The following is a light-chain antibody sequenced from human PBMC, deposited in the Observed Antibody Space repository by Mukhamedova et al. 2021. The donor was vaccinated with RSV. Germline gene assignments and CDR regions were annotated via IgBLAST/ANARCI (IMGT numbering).Light chain of an antibody. Sequence: VGGYNYVSWYQQHPGKAPKLMIYEVSNRPSGVSNRFSGSKSGNTASLTISGLQAEDEADYYCSSYTSSSTLVVFGGGTKQTVI. CDR2: EVS. CDR1: VGGYNY. V-gene: IGLV2-14*01. CDR3: SSYTSSSTLVV. J-gene: IGLJ2*01.